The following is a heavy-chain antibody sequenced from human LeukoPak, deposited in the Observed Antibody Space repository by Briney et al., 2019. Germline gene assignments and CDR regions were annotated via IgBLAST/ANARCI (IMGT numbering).Heavy chain of an antibody. CDR2: VSQSGST. J-gene: IGHJ6*03. CDR1: GGSFSGYY. V-gene: IGHV4-34*01. CDR3: ARGRTGYQLLPTKKYDYYHYMDV. D-gene: IGHD2-2*01. Sequence: SETLSLTCAVYGGSFSGYYWSWLRQPPGKGLEWIGEVSQSGSTNYNPSLKSRVTISLDTSKNQFSLKLSSVTAADTAVYYCARGRTGYQLLPTKKYDYYHYMDVWGKGTTVTVSS.